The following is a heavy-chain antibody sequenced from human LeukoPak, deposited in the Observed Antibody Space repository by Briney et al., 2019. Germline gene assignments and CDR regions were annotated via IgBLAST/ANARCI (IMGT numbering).Heavy chain of an antibody. D-gene: IGHD3-16*01. CDR2: IYYSGST. CDR3: ARQEGAGGPFDY. V-gene: IGHV4-39*01. J-gene: IGHJ4*02. CDR1: GGSISSSSYY. Sequence: SETLSLTCTVSGGSISSSSYYWGWIRQPPGKGLEWIGSIYYSGSTYYNPSLKSRVTISVDTSKNQFSLKLSSGTAADTAVCYCARQEGAGGPFDYWGQGTLVTVSS.